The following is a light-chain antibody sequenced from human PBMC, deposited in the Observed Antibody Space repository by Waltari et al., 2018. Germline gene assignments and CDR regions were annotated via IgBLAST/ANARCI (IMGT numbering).Light chain of an antibody. J-gene: IGLJ3*02. Sequence: QSALTQPASVSGSPGQSITISCTGTSSDVGGYNSVSWYQQHPGKAPKLMIYDVTKPPSWVSARFSGAKSGNTASLTISGLQAEDKSDYYRTPYTSSSTLWVFGGGTKLTVL. V-gene: IGLV2-14*01. CDR1: SSDVGGYNS. CDR2: DVT. CDR3: TPYTSSSTLWV.